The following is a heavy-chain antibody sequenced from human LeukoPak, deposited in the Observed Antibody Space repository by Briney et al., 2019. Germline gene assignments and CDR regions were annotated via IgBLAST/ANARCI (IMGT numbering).Heavy chain of an antibody. CDR2: IYYSGT. V-gene: IGHV4-59*08. J-gene: IGHJ4*02. Sequence: SETLCLTCTVSGGSMSSYYWSWIRQPPGKGLEWIGHIYYSGTNYIPSLKSRVTMSVDTSNSQLSLKLTSLTAADSAVYYCARRSTFENFFDYWGQGTPVTVSS. CDR1: GGSMSSYY. CDR3: ARRSTFENFFDY. D-gene: IGHD3-10*01.